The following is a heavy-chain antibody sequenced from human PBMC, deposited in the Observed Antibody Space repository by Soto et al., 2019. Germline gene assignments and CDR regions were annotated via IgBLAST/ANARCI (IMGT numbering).Heavy chain of an antibody. CDR2: MNSDGSNT. V-gene: IGHV3-74*01. Sequence: EVQLVESGGALVQPGGSLRLSCAASGFTFSNYWMHWVRQAPGKGLVWISRMNSDGSNTVYADAVKGRFTISRDNAKNTLYLQMNSLRVEDTAVYYCATSKGGVSYGPTTYWGQGTLVTVSS. D-gene: IGHD1-26*01. J-gene: IGHJ4*02. CDR1: GFTFSNYW. CDR3: ATSKGGVSYGPTTY.